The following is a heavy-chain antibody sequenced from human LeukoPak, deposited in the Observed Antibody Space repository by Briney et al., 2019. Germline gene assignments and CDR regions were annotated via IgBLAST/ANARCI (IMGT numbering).Heavy chain of an antibody. CDR2: ISYDGSTK. V-gene: IGHV3-30*18. D-gene: IGHD2-15*01. CDR3: ANLEPGYCSGGSCRGGGAAFDI. J-gene: IGHJ3*02. CDR1: GFTFSSYG. Sequence: GGSLRLSCAASGFTFSSYGMHWVRQAPGKGLEWVAVISYDGSTKYYADSVKGRFTISRDNSKNTLYLQMNSLRAEDTDVYYWANLEPGYCSGGSCRGGGAAFDIWGQGAIVSV.